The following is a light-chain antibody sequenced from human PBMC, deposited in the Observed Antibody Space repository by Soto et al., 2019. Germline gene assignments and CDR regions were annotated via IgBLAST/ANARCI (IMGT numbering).Light chain of an antibody. Sequence: DIQLTQSPSFLSASVGDRFTITCRASQIFSTYLAWYQQKPGKVPKLLISGISTLQSGVPSRFSGSGYGTEFTLTISNLQPEDVATYYCQKYNTAPLTFGGETKVDIK. CDR2: GIS. CDR1: QIFSTY. V-gene: IGKV1-27*01. CDR3: QKYNTAPLT. J-gene: IGKJ4*01.